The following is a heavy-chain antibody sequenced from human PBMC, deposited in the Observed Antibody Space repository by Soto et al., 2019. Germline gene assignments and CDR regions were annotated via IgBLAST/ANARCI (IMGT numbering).Heavy chain of an antibody. Sequence: GASVKVSCKASGYTFTGYYMHWVRQAPGQGLEWMGWINPNSGGTNYAQKFQGWVTMTRDTSISTAYMELSRLRSDDTAVYYCARGDYGDYVEYFQHWGQGTLVTVSS. D-gene: IGHD4-17*01. CDR3: ARGDYGDYVEYFQH. V-gene: IGHV1-2*04. J-gene: IGHJ1*01. CDR1: GYTFTGYY. CDR2: INPNSGGT.